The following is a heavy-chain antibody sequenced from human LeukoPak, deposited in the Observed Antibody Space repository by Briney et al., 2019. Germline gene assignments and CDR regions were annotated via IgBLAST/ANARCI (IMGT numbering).Heavy chain of an antibody. CDR3: ARDKPKNMVRGLIMRRESRYYFDY. D-gene: IGHD3-10*01. CDR2: ISGSGGST. J-gene: IGHJ4*02. V-gene: IGHV3-23*01. Sequence: GGSLRLSCAASGFTFSSYGMSWVRQAPGKGLEWVSTISGSGGSTYYADSVKGRFTISRDNSKNTLYLQMNSLRAEDTAVYYCARDKPKNMVRGLIMRRESRYYFDYWGQGTLVTVSS. CDR1: GFTFSSYG.